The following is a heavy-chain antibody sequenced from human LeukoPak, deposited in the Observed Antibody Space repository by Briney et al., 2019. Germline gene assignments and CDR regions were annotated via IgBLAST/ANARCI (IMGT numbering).Heavy chain of an antibody. D-gene: IGHD3-22*01. Sequence: GGSLRLSCAASGFTFSSYAMHWVRQAPGEGLEWVAVISYDGSNKYYADSVKGRFTISRDNSKNTLYLQMNSLRAEDTAVYYCAREGNKYYYDSSGYYKYWGQGTLVTVSS. CDR2: ISYDGSNK. CDR1: GFTFSSYA. J-gene: IGHJ4*02. V-gene: IGHV3-30*04. CDR3: AREGNKYYYDSSGYYKY.